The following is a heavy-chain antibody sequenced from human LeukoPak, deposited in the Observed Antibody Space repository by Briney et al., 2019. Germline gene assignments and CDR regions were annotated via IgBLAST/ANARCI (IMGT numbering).Heavy chain of an antibody. CDR1: GGSFSSYA. V-gene: IGHV1-69*13. Sequence: SVKVSCKASGGSFSSYAISWVRQAPGQGLEWMGGIIPIFGTANYAQKFQGRVTITADESTSTAYMELSSLRSEDTAVYYCARAIATKGSGSTDFDYWGQGTLVTVSS. CDR2: IIPIFGTA. J-gene: IGHJ4*02. CDR3: ARAIATKGSGSTDFDY. D-gene: IGHD3-10*01.